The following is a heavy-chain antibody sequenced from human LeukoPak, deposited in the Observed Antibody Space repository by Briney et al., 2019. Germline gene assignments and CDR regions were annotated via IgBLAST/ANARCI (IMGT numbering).Heavy chain of an antibody. CDR1: GFTFSSYG. V-gene: IGHV3-33*01. D-gene: IGHD1-26*01. Sequence: PGGSLRHSCAASGFTFSSYGMHWVRQAPGKGLEWVAVIWYDGSNKYYADSVKGRFTISRDNSKNTLYLQMNSLRAEDTAVYYCARDEGGSYQYYFDYWGQGTLVTVSS. CDR3: ARDEGGSYQYYFDY. J-gene: IGHJ4*02. CDR2: IWYDGSNK.